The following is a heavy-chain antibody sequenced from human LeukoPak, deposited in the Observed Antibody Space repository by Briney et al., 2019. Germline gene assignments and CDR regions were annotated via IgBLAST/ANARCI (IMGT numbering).Heavy chain of an antibody. CDR2: IYYSGST. J-gene: IGHJ6*02. CDR3: ARDCRSGGSCYSLPYYYYGMDV. D-gene: IGHD2-15*01. CDR1: GGSISSGDYY. Sequence: SETLSLTCTVSGGSISSGDYYWSWIRQPPGKGLEWIGYIYYSGSTYYNPSLKSRVTISVDTSKNQFSLKLSSVTAADTAVYYCARDCRSGGSCYSLPYYYYGMDVWGQGTTVTVSS. V-gene: IGHV4-30-4*01.